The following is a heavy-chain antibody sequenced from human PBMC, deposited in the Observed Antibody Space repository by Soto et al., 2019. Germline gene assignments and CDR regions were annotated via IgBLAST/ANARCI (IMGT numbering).Heavy chain of an antibody. V-gene: IGHV3-23*01. CDR3: ARPMPNTSPRLFHY. CDR1: GFIFRNYA. D-gene: IGHD3-16*01. J-gene: IGHJ4*02. CDR2: ISDSGDST. Sequence: EVQLLESGGGLLQPGGSLRLSCAASGFIFRNYAMNWVRQAPGKGLEWVSTISDSGDSTYYADSVKGRFTISRDNSKNTLYLQMNSLRAEDTAVYFCARPMPNTSPRLFHYWGQGTLVTVSS.